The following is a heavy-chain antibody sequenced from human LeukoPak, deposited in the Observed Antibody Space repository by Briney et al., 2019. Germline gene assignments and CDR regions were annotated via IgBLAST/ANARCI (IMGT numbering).Heavy chain of an antibody. J-gene: IGHJ4*02. V-gene: IGHV4-59*01. CDR3: ARFRGIGAAGRAYYFDL. D-gene: IGHD3-16*01. Sequence: ASETLSLTCTVSGGSISGYYWSWIRQPPGRGLEWIGYISYSGSTNYNPSLTSRVTISVDTSKNQFSLNLSSVTAADTAVYYCARFRGIGAAGRAYYFDLWGQGTLVTVSS. CDR1: GGSISGYY. CDR2: ISYSGST.